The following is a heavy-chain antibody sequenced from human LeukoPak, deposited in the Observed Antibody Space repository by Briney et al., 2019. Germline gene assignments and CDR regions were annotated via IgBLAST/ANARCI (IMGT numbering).Heavy chain of an antibody. CDR3: ARLDPAGAAASILGY. CDR2: IYPGDSDT. D-gene: IGHD6-13*01. V-gene: IGHV5-51*01. CDR1: GYSFTSYW. J-gene: IGHJ4*02. Sequence: GESLKISCKGSGYSFTSYWIGWVRQMPGKGLEWMGIIYPGDSDTRYSPSFQGQVTISADKSIGTAYLQWSSLKASDTAMYYCARLDPAGAAASILGYWGQGTLVTVSS.